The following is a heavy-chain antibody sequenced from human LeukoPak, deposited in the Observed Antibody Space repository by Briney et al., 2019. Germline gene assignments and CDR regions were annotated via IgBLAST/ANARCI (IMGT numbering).Heavy chain of an antibody. CDR1: VYSISSGYY. V-gene: IGHV4-38-2*02. Sequence: SQTLSLICTVSVYSISSGYYWGWIRQPPGKGLEWIGSIHHSGITYYNPSLKSRVTISVDTSKNQFSLRVDSVTAADTTVYYCARDLYDDNRCFDFWGQGILVTVSS. J-gene: IGHJ4*02. CDR2: IHHSGIT. CDR3: ARDLYDDNRCFDF. D-gene: IGHD1-14*01.